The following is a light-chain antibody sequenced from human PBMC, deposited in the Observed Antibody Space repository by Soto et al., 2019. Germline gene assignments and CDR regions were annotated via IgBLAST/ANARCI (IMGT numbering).Light chain of an antibody. Sequence: EIVMTQSPATLSVSPGERATLSCRASQSVSSNLAWYQQKPGQAPRLLIYGASTRATGIPARFSGSGSGTEFTLTISSLQSADFAVYYCQHYNNWPRTFGQGTKVELK. V-gene: IGKV3-15*01. CDR3: QHYNNWPRT. CDR1: QSVSSN. CDR2: GAS. J-gene: IGKJ1*01.